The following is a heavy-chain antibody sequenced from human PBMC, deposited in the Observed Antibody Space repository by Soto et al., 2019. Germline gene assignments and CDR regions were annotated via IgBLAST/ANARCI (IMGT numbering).Heavy chain of an antibody. CDR2: ISSSSSYI. CDR3: ARDDGPIAAAGYDY. CDR1: GFTFSSYS. V-gene: IGHV3-21*01. Sequence: GSLRLSCAASGFTFSSYSMNWVRQAPGKGLEWVSSISSSSSYIYYADSVKGRFTISRDNAKNSLYLQMNSLRAEDTAVYYCARDDGPIAAAGYDYWGQGTLVTVSS. D-gene: IGHD6-13*01. J-gene: IGHJ4*02.